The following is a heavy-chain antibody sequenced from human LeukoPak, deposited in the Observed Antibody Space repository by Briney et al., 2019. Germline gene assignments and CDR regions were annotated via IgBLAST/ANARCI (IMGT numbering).Heavy chain of an antibody. D-gene: IGHD2-15*01. Sequence: GGSLRLSCAASGFTVSSNYMSWVRQAPGKGLEWVSLIYSGGSTLYVDSVMDRFIISRDNSKNTLYLQMNSLRVEDTAVYYCARDEYCSGGSCYSDYWGQGTLVTVSS. CDR2: IYSGGST. CDR1: GFTVSSNY. V-gene: IGHV3-66*01. CDR3: ARDEYCSGGSCYSDY. J-gene: IGHJ4*02.